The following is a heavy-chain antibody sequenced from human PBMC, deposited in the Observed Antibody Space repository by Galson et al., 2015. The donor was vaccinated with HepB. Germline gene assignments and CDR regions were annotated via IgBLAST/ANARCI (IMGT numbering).Heavy chain of an antibody. V-gene: IGHV3-48*02. CDR2: ISSSSSTI. D-gene: IGHD2-2*02. CDR1: GFTFSSYS. J-gene: IGHJ4*02. Sequence: SLRLSCAASGFTFSSYSMNWVRQAPGKGLEWVSYISSSSSTIYYADSVKGRFTISRDNAKNSLYLQMNSLRDEDTAVYYCARDSVDIVVVPAAIGDYWGQGTLVTVSS. CDR3: ARDSVDIVVVPAAIGDY.